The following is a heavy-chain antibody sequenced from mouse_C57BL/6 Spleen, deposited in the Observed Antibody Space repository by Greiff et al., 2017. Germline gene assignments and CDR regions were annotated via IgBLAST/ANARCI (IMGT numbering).Heavy chain of an antibody. CDR2: IYPGDGDT. CDR3: AREGLGRSAMDY. J-gene: IGHJ4*01. V-gene: IGHV1-82*01. D-gene: IGHD4-1*01. CDR1: GYAFSSSW. Sequence: QVQLQQSGPELVKPGASVKISCKASGYAFSSSWMHWVKQRPGKGLEWIGRIYPGDGDTNYNGKFKGKATLTADKSSSTAYMQLSSLTSEDSAVYFCAREGLGRSAMDYWGQGTSVTVSS.